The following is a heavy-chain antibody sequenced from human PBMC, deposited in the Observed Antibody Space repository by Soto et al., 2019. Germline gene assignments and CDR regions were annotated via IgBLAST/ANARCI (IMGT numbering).Heavy chain of an antibody. CDR1: GFTFSSYG. Sequence: HPGGSLRLSCAASGFTFSSYGMHWVRQAPGKGLEWVAVISYDGSNKYYADSVKGRFTISRDNSKNTLYLQMNSLRAEDTAVYYCAKGFDSSGWRDYFDYWRQGTLVTVSS. D-gene: IGHD6-19*01. CDR2: ISYDGSNK. CDR3: AKGFDSSGWRDYFDY. J-gene: IGHJ4*02. V-gene: IGHV3-30*18.